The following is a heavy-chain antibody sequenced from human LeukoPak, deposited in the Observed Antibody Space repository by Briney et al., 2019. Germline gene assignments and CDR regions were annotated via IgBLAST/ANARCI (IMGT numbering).Heavy chain of an antibody. D-gene: IGHD1-26*01. CDR2: IYYSGST. CDR1: GGSISSYY. Sequence: SETLSLTCTVSGGSISSYYWSWIRQPPGKGLEWIGYIYYSGSTNYNPSLKSRVTISVDTSKNQSSLKLSSVTASDTAVYYCARIVGARNYYYYYMDVWGKGTTVTVS. V-gene: IGHV4-59*01. CDR3: ARIVGARNYYYYYMDV. J-gene: IGHJ6*03.